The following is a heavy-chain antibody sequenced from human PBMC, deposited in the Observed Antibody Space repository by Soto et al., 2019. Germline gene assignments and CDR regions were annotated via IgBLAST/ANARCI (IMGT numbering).Heavy chain of an antibody. CDR1: FGPMRGYF. CDR2: IFYNGGA. D-gene: IGHD7-27*01. J-gene: IGHJ6*02. V-gene: IGHV4-59*01. Sequence: LKEPVPGLVKASETLSLSCSVSFGPMRGYFWSWIRQPPGKGLEWIANIFYNGGANYNPSLRSRVTISVDKSKNSFSLRLTSVTPADTAVYYCARDGDHDYFYGMDIWGQGTTVTVS. CDR3: ARDGDHDYFYGMDI.